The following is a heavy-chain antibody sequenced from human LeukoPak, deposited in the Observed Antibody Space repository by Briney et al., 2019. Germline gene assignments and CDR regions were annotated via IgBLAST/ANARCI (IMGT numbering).Heavy chain of an antibody. J-gene: IGHJ4*02. D-gene: IGHD2-15*01. Sequence: GGSLRLSCAASGFTFNDYEMTWVRQAPGKGLEWISYISSSGSITSHADSVKGRFTISRDNAKNSLYLQMNSLRAEDTAVYYCAKWGCSGGSCYPFDYWGQGTLVTVSS. CDR3: AKWGCSGGSCYPFDY. CDR2: ISSSGSIT. CDR1: GFTFNDYE. V-gene: IGHV3-48*03.